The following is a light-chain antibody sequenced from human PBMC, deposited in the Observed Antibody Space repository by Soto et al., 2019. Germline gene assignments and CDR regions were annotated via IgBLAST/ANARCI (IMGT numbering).Light chain of an antibody. CDR2: GNS. Sequence: QSVLTQPPSVSGAPGQRVTISCTGSSSNIGAGYDVKWYQQLPGTAPKLLIYGNSNRPSGVPDRFSGSKSGTSASLAITGLQAEDEADYYCSSYTSSSTLVVFGGGTKLTVL. J-gene: IGLJ2*01. V-gene: IGLV1-40*01. CDR1: SSNIGAGYD. CDR3: SSYTSSSTLVV.